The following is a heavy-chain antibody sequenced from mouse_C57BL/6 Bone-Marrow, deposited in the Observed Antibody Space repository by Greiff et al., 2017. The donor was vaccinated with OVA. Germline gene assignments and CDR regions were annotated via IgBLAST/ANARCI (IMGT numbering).Heavy chain of an antibody. CDR1: GFSFNTYA. Sequence: EVKVVDSGGGLVQPKGSLKLSCAASGFSFNTYAMNWVRQAPGKGLEWVARIRSKSNNYATYYADSVKDRFTISRDDSESMLYLQMNNLKTEDTAMYYCVTGDYYAMDYWGQGTSVTVSS. V-gene: IGHV10-1*01. D-gene: IGHD1-1*02. CDR3: VTGDYYAMDY. CDR2: IRSKSNNYAT. J-gene: IGHJ4*01.